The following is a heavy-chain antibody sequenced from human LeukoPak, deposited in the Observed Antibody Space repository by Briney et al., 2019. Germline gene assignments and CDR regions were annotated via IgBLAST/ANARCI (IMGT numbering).Heavy chain of an antibody. D-gene: IGHD2-21*02. CDR2: FDYSGST. Sequence: SETLSLTCTVSRASISNYYWNWIRQPPGKGLEWIAYFDYSGSTNYNPSLKSRVTTSVDTSKNQFSLKLTSVSAADTAVCYCARAKYSSVVTQGFDYWGQGILVTVSS. CDR3: ARAKYSSVVTQGFDY. CDR1: RASISNYY. V-gene: IGHV4-59*01. J-gene: IGHJ4*02.